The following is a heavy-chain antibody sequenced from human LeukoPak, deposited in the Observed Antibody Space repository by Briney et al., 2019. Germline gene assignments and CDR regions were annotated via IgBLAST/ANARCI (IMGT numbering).Heavy chain of an antibody. CDR1: GFTVSSNY. CDR3: ARNRYQLRFGYWSDP. CDR2: IYSGGST. V-gene: IGHV3-66*02. J-gene: IGHJ5*02. Sequence: GGSLRLSCAASGFTVSSNYMSWVRQAPGKGLEWVSVIYSGGSTYYADSVKGRFTISRDNSKNTLYLQMNSLRAEDTAAYYCARNRYQLRFGYWSDPWGQGTLVTVSS. D-gene: IGHD2-2*01.